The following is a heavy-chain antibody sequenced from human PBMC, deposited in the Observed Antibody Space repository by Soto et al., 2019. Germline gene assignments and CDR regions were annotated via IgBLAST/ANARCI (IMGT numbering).Heavy chain of an antibody. CDR1: GFTFSSYS. Sequence: GGSLRLSCAASGFTFSSYSMNWVRQAPGKGLEWVSSISSSSSYIYYADSVKGRFTISRDNAKNSLYLQMNSLRAEDTAVYYCASPDPYYYDSSGYIYYYYYYGMDVWGQGTTVTVSS. D-gene: IGHD3-22*01. CDR3: ASPDPYYYDSSGYIYYYYYYGMDV. CDR2: ISSSSSYI. J-gene: IGHJ6*02. V-gene: IGHV3-21*01.